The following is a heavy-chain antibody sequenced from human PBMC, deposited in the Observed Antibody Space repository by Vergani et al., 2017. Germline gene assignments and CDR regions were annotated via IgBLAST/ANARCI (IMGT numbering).Heavy chain of an antibody. Sequence: QLQLQQSGPGLVKPSETLFLTCTVSADSISSGSYYWGWIRQPPGKSLEWIGSIYYSGLTYYTPSLKSRGAISVDTSKNQFSLKVTSVTAADTAVYFCARQRPGSGLSPGDFDDWGQGILVTVSS. CDR3: ARQRPGSGLSPGDFDD. J-gene: IGHJ4*02. CDR1: ADSISSGSYY. D-gene: IGHD6-19*01. CDR2: IYYSGLT. V-gene: IGHV4-39*01.